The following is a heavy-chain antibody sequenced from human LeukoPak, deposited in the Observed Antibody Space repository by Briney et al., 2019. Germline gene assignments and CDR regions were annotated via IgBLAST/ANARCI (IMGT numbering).Heavy chain of an antibody. D-gene: IGHD3-10*01. CDR1: GFTFSSYG. V-gene: IGHV3-33*01. CDR3: ARDRDGSGTLDY. CDR2: IWYDGSNK. J-gene: IGHJ4*02. Sequence: GGSLRLSCAAPGFTFSSYGMHWVRQAPGKGLEWVAVIWYDGSNKYYADSVKGRFTISRDNSKNTLYLQMNSLRAEDTAVYYCARDRDGSGTLDYWGQGTLVTVSS.